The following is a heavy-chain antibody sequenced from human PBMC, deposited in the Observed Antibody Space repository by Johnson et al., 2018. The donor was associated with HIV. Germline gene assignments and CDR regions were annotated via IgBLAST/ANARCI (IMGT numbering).Heavy chain of an antibody. CDR3: AREDDYSNYGSAFDI. CDR1: GFTFSSYA. D-gene: IGHD4-11*01. V-gene: IGHV3-30*04. CDR2: ISSDGRNK. J-gene: IGHJ3*02. Sequence: QVQLVESGGGVVQPGRSLRLSCAASGFTFSSYAMHWVRQAPGKGLAWVAFISSDGRNKNYGDSVKGRFTISRDNSKNTLYLKMNSLRAEDTAVYYCAREDDYSNYGSAFDIWGQGTMVTVSS.